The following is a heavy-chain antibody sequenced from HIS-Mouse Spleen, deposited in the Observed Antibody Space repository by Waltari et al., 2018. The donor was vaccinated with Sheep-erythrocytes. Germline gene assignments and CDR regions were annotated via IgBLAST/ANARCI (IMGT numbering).Heavy chain of an antibody. D-gene: IGHD1-1*01. V-gene: IGHV3-21*01. J-gene: IGHJ3*02. CDR2: ISSSSSYI. CDR3: ARDTGTDAFDI. Sequence: EWVSSISSSSSYIYHADSVKGRFTSSRDNAKNSLSLQMTSLRAEATAVYYCARDTGTDAFDIWGQGTMDTVSS.